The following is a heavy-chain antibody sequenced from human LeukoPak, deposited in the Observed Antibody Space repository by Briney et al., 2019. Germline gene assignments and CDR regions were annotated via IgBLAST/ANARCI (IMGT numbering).Heavy chain of an antibody. D-gene: IGHD2-2*01. CDR2: IYTSGST. V-gene: IGHV4-4*07. CDR3: ARDVRGKQLRRTNWFDP. Sequence: SETLSLTCTVSGGSISSYYWSWIRQPAGKGLEWIGRIYTSGSTNYNPSLKSRVTMSVDTSKNQFSLKLSSVTAADTAVYYCARDVRGKQLRRTNWFDPWGQGTLVTVSS. J-gene: IGHJ5*02. CDR1: GGSISSYY.